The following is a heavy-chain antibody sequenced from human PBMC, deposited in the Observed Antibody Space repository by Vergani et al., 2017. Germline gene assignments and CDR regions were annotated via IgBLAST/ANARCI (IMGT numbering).Heavy chain of an antibody. CDR1: GFTFSSYG. Sequence: QVQLVESGGGVVQPGRSLRLSCAASGFTFSSYGMHWVRQAPGKGLEWVAVISYDGSNKYYADSVKGRFTISRDNSKNTLYLQMNSLRAEDTAVYYCARGNYTYYDFWSGYYNSYAFDIWGQGTMVTVSS. D-gene: IGHD3-3*01. V-gene: IGHV3-30*03. CDR3: ARGNYTYYDFWSGYYNSYAFDI. J-gene: IGHJ3*02. CDR2: ISYDGSNK.